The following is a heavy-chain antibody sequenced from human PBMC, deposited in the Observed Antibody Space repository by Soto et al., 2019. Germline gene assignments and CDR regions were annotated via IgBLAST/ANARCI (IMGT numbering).Heavy chain of an antibody. Sequence: PGESLKISCKGSGYSFSSSAIAWVRQKPGKGLEWMGLIYPGDSDIRYSPSFEGQVTISADRSISTAYLQWGSLKASDTAMYYCASSQALDYWGQGTLVTVSS. V-gene: IGHV5-51*01. CDR3: ASSQALDY. J-gene: IGHJ4*02. CDR1: GYSFSSSA. CDR2: IYPGDSDI.